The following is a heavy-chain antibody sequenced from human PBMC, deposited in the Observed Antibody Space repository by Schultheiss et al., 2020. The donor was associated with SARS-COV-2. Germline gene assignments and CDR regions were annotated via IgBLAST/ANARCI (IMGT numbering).Heavy chain of an antibody. J-gene: IGHJ5*02. V-gene: IGHV4-59*01. CDR2: IYYSGST. CDR3: ARASYSSSWGNWFDP. D-gene: IGHD6-13*01. Sequence: SETLSLTCTVSGGSISSYYWSWIRQPPGKGLEWIGYIYYSGSTNYNPSLKSRVTISVDTSKNQFSLKLSSVTAADTAVYYCARASYSSSWGNWFDPWGQGTLVTVSS. CDR1: GGSISSYY.